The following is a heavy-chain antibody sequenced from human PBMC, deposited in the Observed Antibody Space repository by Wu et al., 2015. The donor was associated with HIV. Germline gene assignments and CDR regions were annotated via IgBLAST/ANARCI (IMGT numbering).Heavy chain of an antibody. CDR1: GYTFSAHY. CDR2: INPATGDT. Sequence: QVQMVQSGTEVKKSGASLKISCMTAGYTFSAHYIHWVRQAPGQGLEWMGWINPATGDTKFVQTFQGRLAMTRDTSTDTVNLILASVKPNDTATYYCARDWQFQVTFGDFYMDIWGNGDHSHR. D-gene: IGHD3-3*01. J-gene: IGHJ6*03. V-gene: IGHV1-2*02. CDR3: ARDWQFQVTFGDFYMDI.